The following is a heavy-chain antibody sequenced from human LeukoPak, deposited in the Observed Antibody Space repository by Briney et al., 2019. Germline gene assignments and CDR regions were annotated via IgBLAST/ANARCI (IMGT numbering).Heavy chain of an antibody. Sequence: PGGSLRLSCAASGFTFSSYAMHWVRQAPGKGLEWVAVISYDGSNKYYADSVKGRFTISRDNAKNALYLQMNSLRAEDTANYYCARGGNWFDPWGQGTLVTVSS. CDR1: GFTFSSYA. V-gene: IGHV3-30-3*01. J-gene: IGHJ5*02. CDR3: ARGGNWFDP. D-gene: IGHD3-16*01. CDR2: ISYDGSNK.